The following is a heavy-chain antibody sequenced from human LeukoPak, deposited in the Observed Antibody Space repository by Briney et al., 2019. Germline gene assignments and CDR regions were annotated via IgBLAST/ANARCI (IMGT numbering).Heavy chain of an antibody. J-gene: IGHJ3*02. CDR1: GFTFSAYY. V-gene: IGHV3-11*04. CDR2: ISPSGNTI. D-gene: IGHD3-22*01. CDR3: ARDRNDYDSSGSQGPFDI. Sequence: PGGSLRLSCAASGFTFSAYYMTWIRQAPGKGLEWVSYISPSGNTIYYADSVKCRFTISRDNAMNSLYLEMNSLRAEDTAIYYCARDRNDYDSSGSQGPFDIWGQGTMVTVSS.